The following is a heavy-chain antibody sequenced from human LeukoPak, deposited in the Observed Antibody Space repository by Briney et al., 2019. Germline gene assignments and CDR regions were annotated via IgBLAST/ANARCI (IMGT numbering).Heavy chain of an antibody. CDR2: INPSGGST. D-gene: IGHD5-12*01. V-gene: IGHV1-46*01. CDR3: ARGSVIGGYSGYEHLDY. Sequence: ASVKVSCKASGYTFTSYYMHWVRQAPGQGLEWMGIINPSGGSTSYAQKFQGRVTMTRDTSTSTVYMELSSLRFEDTAVYYCARGSVIGGYSGYEHLDYWGQGTLVTVSS. J-gene: IGHJ4*02. CDR1: GYTFTSYY.